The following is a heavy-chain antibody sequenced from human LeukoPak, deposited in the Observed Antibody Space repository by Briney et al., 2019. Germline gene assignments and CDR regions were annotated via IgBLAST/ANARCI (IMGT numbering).Heavy chain of an antibody. V-gene: IGHV3-23*01. Sequence: PGGSLRLSCAASAFTFSNYAMSWVRQAPGKGLEWVSGITGSGGSTYYADSVKGRFTISRDNSKNTLYLQMNSLRAQDTAVYYCARTIVGSYCSSTSCYFDYWGQGTLVTVSS. D-gene: IGHD2-2*01. CDR3: ARTIVGSYCSSTSCYFDY. CDR2: ITGSGGST. CDR1: AFTFSNYA. J-gene: IGHJ4*02.